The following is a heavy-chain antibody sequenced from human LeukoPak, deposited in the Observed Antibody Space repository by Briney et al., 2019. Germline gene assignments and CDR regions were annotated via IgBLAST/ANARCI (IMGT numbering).Heavy chain of an antibody. D-gene: IGHD1-1*01. CDR3: AREDWNDVLATFDI. V-gene: IGHV3-11*04. CDR1: GFTFSDYY. Sequence: GGSLRLSCAASGFTFSDYYMSWLRQAPGKGLEWVSYISSSGSTIYYADSVKGRFTISRDNAKNSLYLQMNSLRAEDTAVYYCAREDWNDVLATFDIWGQGTMVTVSS. CDR2: ISSSGSTI. J-gene: IGHJ3*02.